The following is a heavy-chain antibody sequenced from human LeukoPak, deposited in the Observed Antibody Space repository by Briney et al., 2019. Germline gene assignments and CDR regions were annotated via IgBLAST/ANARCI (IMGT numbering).Heavy chain of an antibody. CDR2: ISWNSNSI. Sequence: PGGSPRLSCAASGFTFEDYAMHWVRLAPGKGLEWLSGISWNSNSIAYADSVMGRFTISRDISKNTLYLQMNSLRAEDTAVYYCAKGPKQLLVGSRGYYFDYWGQGTLVTVSS. CDR3: AKGPKQLLVGSRGYYFDY. V-gene: IGHV3-9*01. D-gene: IGHD6-13*01. CDR1: GFTFEDYA. J-gene: IGHJ4*02.